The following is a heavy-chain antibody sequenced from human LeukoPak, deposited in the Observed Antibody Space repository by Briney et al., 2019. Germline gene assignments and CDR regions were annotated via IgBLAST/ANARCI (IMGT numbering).Heavy chain of an antibody. CDR2: ISGSGGST. CDR3: TTDGGCSGGSCYSFYMDV. CDR1: GFTFSSYA. J-gene: IGHJ6*03. D-gene: IGHD2-15*01. Sequence: PGGSLRLSCAASGFTFSSYAMSWVRQAPGEGVEWVSAISGSGGSTYYADSVTGRFTISRDNSKNTLYLQINSLRAEDTAVYYCTTDGGCSGGSCYSFYMDVWGKGTTVTVSS. V-gene: IGHV3-23*01.